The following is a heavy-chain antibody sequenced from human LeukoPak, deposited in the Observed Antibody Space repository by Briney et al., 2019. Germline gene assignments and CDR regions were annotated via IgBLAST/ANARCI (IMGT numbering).Heavy chain of an antibody. CDR1: GFTFSSYW. D-gene: IGHD6-19*01. Sequence: TGGSLRLSCAASGFTFSSYWMHWVRQAPGKGLVWVSHIKTDGSSTNYAESVKGRFTISRDNAKNTVYLQMNSLRAEDTAVYYCARDGIAVAGTGYYYYYYMDVWGKGTTVTVSS. J-gene: IGHJ6*03. CDR3: ARDGIAVAGTGYYYYYYMDV. V-gene: IGHV3-74*01. CDR2: IKTDGSST.